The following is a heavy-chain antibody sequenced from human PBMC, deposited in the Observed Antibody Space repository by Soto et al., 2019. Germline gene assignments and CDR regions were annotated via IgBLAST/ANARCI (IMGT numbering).Heavy chain of an antibody. CDR2: IYSSENT. D-gene: IGHD2-2*03. Sequence: SETLSLTCSVSGGFVSSSSYSWGWIRQSPGKGLEWIGTIYSSENTYYNPSLLSRVTISVDTSKNEFSMRLSSVTAADTAVYYCARLNGYCISTNCHGYYGMDVWGQGTTVTVSS. CDR3: ARLNGYCISTNCHGYYGMDV. V-gene: IGHV4-39*01. CDR1: GGFVSSSSYS. J-gene: IGHJ6*02.